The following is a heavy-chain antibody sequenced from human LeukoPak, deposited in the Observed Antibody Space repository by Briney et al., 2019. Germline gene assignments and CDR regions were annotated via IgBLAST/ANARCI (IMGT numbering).Heavy chain of an antibody. D-gene: IGHD5-12*01. CDR3: AKRIGVSGYGFDY. CDR2: LSGSGDST. V-gene: IGHV3-23*01. Sequence: GGTLRLSCAASGFTFSRHAMSWARQAPAKGLEWVCALSGSGDSTYYADSVKGRFTISRDNFKNTLYLQMNSLRAEDTAVYYCAKRIGVSGYGFDYWGPGTLVTVSS. J-gene: IGHJ4*02. CDR1: GFTFSRHA.